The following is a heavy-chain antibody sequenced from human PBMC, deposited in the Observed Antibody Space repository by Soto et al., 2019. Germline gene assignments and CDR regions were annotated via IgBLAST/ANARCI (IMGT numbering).Heavy chain of an antibody. D-gene: IGHD2-2*01. Sequence: PGGALRLSCAGCGISFTTSWMTWVRQAPGKGLEWVANIKYDGSEKYYVDSVKGRFTISRDNAKNSLYLQMNSLRAEDTAVYYCVRDRSNLAYWGQGTLVTVSS. J-gene: IGHJ4*02. CDR2: IKYDGSEK. CDR3: VRDRSNLAY. V-gene: IGHV3-7*01. CDR1: GISFTTSW.